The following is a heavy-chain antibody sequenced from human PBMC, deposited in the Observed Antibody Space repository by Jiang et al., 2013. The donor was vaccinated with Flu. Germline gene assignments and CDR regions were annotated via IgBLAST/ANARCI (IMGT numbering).Heavy chain of an antibody. CDR3: ARHMVRGVYNWFDP. D-gene: IGHD3-10*01. J-gene: IGHJ5*02. Sequence: GLLKPSETLSLTCTVSGGSISSYYWSWIRQPPGQGPEWIGYVFHTGTTEYNPSLKSRLSISLDASKKQFSLKLSSVTAADTAVYYCARHMVRGVYNWFDPWGQGTLVTVSS. CDR2: VFHTGTT. CDR1: GGSISSYY. V-gene: IGHV4-59*08.